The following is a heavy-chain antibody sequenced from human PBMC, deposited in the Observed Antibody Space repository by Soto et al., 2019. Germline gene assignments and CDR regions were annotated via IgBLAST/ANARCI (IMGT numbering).Heavy chain of an antibody. D-gene: IGHD5-12*01. V-gene: IGHV4-31*03. Sequence: SETLSLTCTVSGGSISSGDYYWSWIRQHPGKGLEWIGYIYYSGSTYYNPSLKSRVTISVDTSKNQFSLKLSSVTAADTAVYYCARGSGYDFGYWGQGTLVTVSS. CDR3: ARGSGYDFGY. CDR2: IYYSGST. CDR1: GGSISSGDYY. J-gene: IGHJ4*02.